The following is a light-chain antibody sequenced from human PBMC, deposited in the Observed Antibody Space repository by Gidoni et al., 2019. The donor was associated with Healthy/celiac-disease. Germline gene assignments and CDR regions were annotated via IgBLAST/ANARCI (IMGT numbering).Light chain of an antibody. CDR3: NSRDSSGNS. J-gene: IGLJ2*01. Sequence: SSELTPDPAVSVALGQTVRITCQGDSLRSYYASWYQQKPGKAPVLVIYGKNNRPSGIPDRFSGSSSGNTASLTITGAQAEDEADYYCNSRDSSGNSFGGGTKLTVL. CDR1: SLRSYY. CDR2: GKN. V-gene: IGLV3-19*01.